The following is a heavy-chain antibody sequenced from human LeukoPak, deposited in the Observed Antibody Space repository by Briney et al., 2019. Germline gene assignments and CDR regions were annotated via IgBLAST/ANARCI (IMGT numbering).Heavy chain of an antibody. CDR1: GYTFTAYD. V-gene: IGHV1-2*02. D-gene: IGHD5-18*01. CDR3: ARRASYTTMGGYYFDY. Sequence: ASVKVSCKASGYTFTAYDINWVRQAPGQGLEWMGWINPNSSGTNYAQKFQGRVTMTRDTSISTAYMELSRLRSDDTAVYYCARRASYTTMGGYYFDYWGQGTLVTVSS. J-gene: IGHJ4*02. CDR2: INPNSSGT.